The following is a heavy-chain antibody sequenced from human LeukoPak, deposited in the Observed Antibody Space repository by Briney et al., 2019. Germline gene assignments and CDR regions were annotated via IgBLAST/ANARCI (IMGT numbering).Heavy chain of an antibody. CDR2: ILYDGSTK. J-gene: IGHJ5*02. CDR1: GFTFSNYG. CDR3: ARGKHWFDP. Sequence: GGSLRLSCAASGFTFSNYGMHWVRQAPGKGLEWVALILYDGSTKFYADSVKGRFTISRDNSKNTVSLEMNSLRTEDTAVYYCARGKHWFDPWGQGTLVTVSS. V-gene: IGHV3-30*19.